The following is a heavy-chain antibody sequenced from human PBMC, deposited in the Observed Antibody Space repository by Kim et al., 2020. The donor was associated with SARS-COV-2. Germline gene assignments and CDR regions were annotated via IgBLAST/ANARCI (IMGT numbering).Heavy chain of an antibody. CDR2: IYYSGST. V-gene: IGHV4-30-4*01. D-gene: IGHD4-4*01. CDR3: ASSTSTVTTHYYYYGMDV. Sequence: SETLSLTCTVSGGSISSGDYYWSWIRQPPGKGLEWIGYIYYSGSTYYNPSLKSRVTISVDTSKNQFSLKLSSVTAADTAVYYCASSTSTVTTHYYYYGMDVWGQGTTVTVSS. J-gene: IGHJ6*02. CDR1: GGSISSGDYY.